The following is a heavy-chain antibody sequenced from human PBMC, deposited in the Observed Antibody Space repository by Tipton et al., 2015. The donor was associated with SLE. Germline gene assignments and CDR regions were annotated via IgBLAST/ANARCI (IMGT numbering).Heavy chain of an antibody. V-gene: IGHV3-30*04. Sequence: SLRLSCAASGFTFSSHEMSWVRQAPGKGLEWVALISYDGINEYFADSVKGRFTISRDDSTNTLYLQMNSLRAEDTAVYFCARSLATTVPRFDHWGQGTLVAVSS. CDR1: GFTFSSHE. CDR2: ISYDGINE. J-gene: IGHJ4*02. D-gene: IGHD5-24*01. CDR3: ARSLATTVPRFDH.